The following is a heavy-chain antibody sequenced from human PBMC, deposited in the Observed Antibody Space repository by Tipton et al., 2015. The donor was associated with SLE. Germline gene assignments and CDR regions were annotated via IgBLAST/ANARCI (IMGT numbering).Heavy chain of an antibody. D-gene: IGHD4-17*01. CDR2: TRYDGSNK. J-gene: IGHJ4*02. Sequence: SLRLSCAASGFTFSSYGMHWVRQAPGKGLEGVAFTRYDGSNKYYADSVKGRFTISRDNSKNTLYLQMNSLRAEDTAVYYCAKTDHDYGDYVGYWGQGTLVTVSS. CDR3: AKTDHDYGDYVGY. CDR1: GFTFSSYG. V-gene: IGHV3-30*02.